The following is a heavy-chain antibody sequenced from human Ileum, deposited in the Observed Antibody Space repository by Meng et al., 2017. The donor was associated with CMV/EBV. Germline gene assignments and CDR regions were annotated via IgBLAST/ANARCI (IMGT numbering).Heavy chain of an antibody. D-gene: IGHD3-3*01. V-gene: IGHV3-23*01. CDR2: ISATGGHT. CDR3: ARALGFGVVLPNYDAFDI. Sequence: GGSLRLSCAASEFTFNTYGMSWVRQAPGKGLEWVSAISATGGHTYYADSVKGRFTLSRDNSKNILYLQMNNLRAEDTAIYYCARALGFGVVLPNYDAFDIWGQGTMVTVS. J-gene: IGHJ3*02. CDR1: EFTFNTYG.